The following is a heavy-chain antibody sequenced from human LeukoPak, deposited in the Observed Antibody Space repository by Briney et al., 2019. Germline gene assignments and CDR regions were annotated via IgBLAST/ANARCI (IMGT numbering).Heavy chain of an antibody. CDR1: GGSFSVYY. V-gene: IGHV4-34*01. Sequence: PSETLSLTCAVYGGSFSVYYWSWIRQPPGKGLEWIGEINHSGSTNYNPSLKSRVTISVDTSKNQFSLKLSSVTAADTAVYYCARGPGSSSSGYWGQGTLVSVSS. CDR2: INHSGST. D-gene: IGHD6-6*01. J-gene: IGHJ4*02. CDR3: ARGPGSSSSGY.